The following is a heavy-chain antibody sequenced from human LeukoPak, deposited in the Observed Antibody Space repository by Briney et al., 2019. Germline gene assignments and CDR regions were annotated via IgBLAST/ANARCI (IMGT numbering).Heavy chain of an antibody. CDR2: MNPNSGNT. V-gene: IGHV1-8*02. CDR1: GYTFTGYY. CDR3: ASSVGAPDAFDI. J-gene: IGHJ3*02. D-gene: IGHD1-26*01. Sequence: ASVKVSCKASGYTFTGYYMHWVRQAPGQGLEWMGWMNPNSGNTGYAQKFQGRVTMTRNTSISTAYMELSSLRSEDTAVYYCASSVGAPDAFDIWGQGTMVTVSS.